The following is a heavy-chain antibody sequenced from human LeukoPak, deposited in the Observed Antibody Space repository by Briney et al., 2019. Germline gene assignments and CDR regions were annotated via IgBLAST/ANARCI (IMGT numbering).Heavy chain of an antibody. CDR2: IRYDGSNK. J-gene: IGHJ4*02. CDR3: AKSYCSGGSCFSDY. D-gene: IGHD2-15*01. Sequence: GGSLRLSCAASGFTFSNYGMRWVRQAPGKGLEWVALIRYDGSNKYYADSVKGQFTISRDNSKNTLYLQMNSLRAEDTAVYYCAKSYCSGGSCFSDYWGQGTLVTVSS. V-gene: IGHV3-30*02. CDR1: GFTFSNYG.